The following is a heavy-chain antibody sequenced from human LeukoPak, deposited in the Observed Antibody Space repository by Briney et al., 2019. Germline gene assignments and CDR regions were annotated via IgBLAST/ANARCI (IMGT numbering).Heavy chain of an antibody. Sequence: GGSLRLSCAASGFTFDDYAMHWVWQAPGKGLEWVSGISWNSGSIGYADSVKGRFTISRDNAKNSLYLQMNSLRAEDTALYYCAKDFRGAFDIWGQGTMVTVSS. CDR3: AKDFRGAFDI. CDR2: ISWNSGSI. J-gene: IGHJ3*02. CDR1: GFTFDDYA. V-gene: IGHV3-9*01.